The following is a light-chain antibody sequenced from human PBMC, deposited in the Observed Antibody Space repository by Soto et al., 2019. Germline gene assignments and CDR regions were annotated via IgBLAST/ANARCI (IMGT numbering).Light chain of an antibody. Sequence: DIRMTQSPSSLSASVGDRVTITCRASQSISSYLNWYQQKPGKAPKLLIYAASSLQSGGPSRFSGSGSGTDFTLTISSPQPEDVATYYCQQSYSTPLTFGGGTKVEIK. CDR3: QQSYSTPLT. J-gene: IGKJ4*01. CDR1: QSISSY. V-gene: IGKV1-39*01. CDR2: AAS.